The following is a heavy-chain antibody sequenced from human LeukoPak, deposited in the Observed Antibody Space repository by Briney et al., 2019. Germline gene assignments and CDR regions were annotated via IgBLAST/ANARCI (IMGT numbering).Heavy chain of an antibody. Sequence: GGSLRLSCAASGFTFSNAWMSWVRQAPGKGLEWVGRIKSKTDGGTTDYAAPVKGRFTISRDDSKNTLYLQMNSLKTEDTAVYYCTTDTYGDYSYLYFDLWGRGTLVTVSS. CDR2: IKSKTDGGTT. D-gene: IGHD4-17*01. J-gene: IGHJ2*01. CDR3: TTDTYGDYSYLYFDL. CDR1: GFTFSNAW. V-gene: IGHV3-15*01.